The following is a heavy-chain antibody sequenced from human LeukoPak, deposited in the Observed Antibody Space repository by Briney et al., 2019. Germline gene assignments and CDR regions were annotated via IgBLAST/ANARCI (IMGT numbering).Heavy chain of an antibody. CDR1: GYTFTSYG. V-gene: IGHV1-18*01. Sequence: ASVKVSCKAYGYTFTSYGISWVRQAPGQGLEWMGWISAYNGNTNYAQKLQGRVTMTTDTSTRTAYMELRSLRSDDTAVYYCARGRKNYCSGGSCYLNWFDPWGQGTLVTVSS. J-gene: IGHJ5*02. D-gene: IGHD2-15*01. CDR3: ARGRKNYCSGGSCYLNWFDP. CDR2: ISAYNGNT.